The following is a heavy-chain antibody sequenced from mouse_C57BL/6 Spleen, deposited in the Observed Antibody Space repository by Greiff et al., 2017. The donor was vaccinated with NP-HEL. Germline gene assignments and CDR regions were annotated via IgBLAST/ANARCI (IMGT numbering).Heavy chain of an antibody. Sequence: VQLQQSGTELVKPGASVKLSCKASGYTFTSYWMRWVKQRPGQGLEWIGNINPSNGGTNYNEKFKSKATLTVDKSSSTAYMQLSSLTSEDSAVYYCAFTTVVDYFDYWGQGTTLTVSS. CDR3: AFTTVVDYFDY. D-gene: IGHD1-1*01. CDR1: GYTFTSYW. CDR2: INPSNGGT. V-gene: IGHV1-53*01. J-gene: IGHJ2*01.